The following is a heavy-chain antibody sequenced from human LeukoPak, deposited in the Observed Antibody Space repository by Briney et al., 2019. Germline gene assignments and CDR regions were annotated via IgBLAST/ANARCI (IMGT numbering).Heavy chain of an antibody. CDR3: ARDIAGRGYFDY. D-gene: IGHD1-26*01. CDR2: IYHSGST. CDR1: SGSISSDGYY. Sequence: SETLSLTCTVSSGSISSDGYYWSWIRQPLGKGLEWIGYIYHSGSTYYRPSLKSRVTISVDRSKNQFSLKLSSVTAADTAVYYCARDIAGRGYFDYWGQGALVTVSS. V-gene: IGHV4-30-2*01. J-gene: IGHJ4*02.